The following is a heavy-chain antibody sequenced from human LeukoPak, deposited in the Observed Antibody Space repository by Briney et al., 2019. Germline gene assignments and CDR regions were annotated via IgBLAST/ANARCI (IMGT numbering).Heavy chain of an antibody. CDR2: TYYRSKWYN. J-gene: IGHJ4*02. CDR3: ARRNPYYYDSSGYQY. CDR1: GDSVSSNSAA. V-gene: IGHV6-1*01. D-gene: IGHD3-22*01. Sequence: SQTLSLTCAISGDSVSSNSAAWNWIRQSPSRGLEWLGRTYYRSKWYNDYAVSVKSRITINPDTSKNQFSLKLSSVTAADTAVYYCARRNPYYYDSSGYQYWGQGTLVTVSS.